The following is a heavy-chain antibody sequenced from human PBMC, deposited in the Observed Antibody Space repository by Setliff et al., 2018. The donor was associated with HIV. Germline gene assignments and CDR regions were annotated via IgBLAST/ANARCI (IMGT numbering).Heavy chain of an antibody. V-gene: IGHV1-69*10. D-gene: IGHD1-26*01. J-gene: IGHJ4*02. CDR2: FIPILGIA. Sequence: SVKVSCKASGYTFTSYAMHWVRQAPGQGLEWMGGFIPILGIANSVHNFQGRLTITTDQIMSTAYMELTSLRSEDTAVYYCARVASIVGATRVALRYWGQGTLVTVSS. CDR1: GYTFTSYA. CDR3: ARVASIVGATRVALRY.